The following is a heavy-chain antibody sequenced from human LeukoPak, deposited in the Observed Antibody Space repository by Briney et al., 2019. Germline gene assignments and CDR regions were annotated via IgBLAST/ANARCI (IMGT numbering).Heavy chain of an antibody. V-gene: IGHV3-21*04. Sequence: GGSLRLSCAASGFTFSSYSMNWVRQAPGKGLEWVATIGNTETFYADSVTGRFTISRDSSKNTVNLQMNRLRVEDTAIYYCAKDWIQFNRVFDCFDSWGQGTLVTVSS. D-gene: IGHD5-18*01. CDR1: GFTFSSYS. CDR2: IGNTET. CDR3: AKDWIQFNRVFDCFDS. J-gene: IGHJ4*02.